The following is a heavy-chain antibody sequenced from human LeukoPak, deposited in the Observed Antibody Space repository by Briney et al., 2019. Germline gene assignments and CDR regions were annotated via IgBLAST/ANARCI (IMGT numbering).Heavy chain of an antibody. CDR2: ISSSSNYI. D-gene: IGHD3-22*01. CDR1: GFTFSSYS. J-gene: IGHJ3*02. Sequence: GGSLRLSCAASGFTFSSYSMKWVRQAPGKGLEWVSSISSSSNYIYCADSVKGRFTISRDNAKNSLYLQMHSLRAEDTSVYYCARAGVNYDSSGYFPDDAFDIWGQGTMVTVSS. V-gene: IGHV3-21*01. CDR3: ARAGVNYDSSGYFPDDAFDI.